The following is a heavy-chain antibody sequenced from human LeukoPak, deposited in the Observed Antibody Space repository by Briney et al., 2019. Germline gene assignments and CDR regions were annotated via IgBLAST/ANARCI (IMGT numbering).Heavy chain of an antibody. D-gene: IGHD3-9*01. CDR1: GFTFSSYA. CDR3: AKDPGRYFDWLSKGFGY. J-gene: IGHJ4*02. Sequence: GGSLRLSCGASGFTFSSYAMSWVRQAPGKGLEWVSGISGSDGYTYYADSVKGRFTISRDNSKNTLYLQMNSLRAEDTAVYYCAKDPGRYFDWLSKGFGYWGQGTLVTVSS. V-gene: IGHV3-23*01. CDR2: ISGSDGYT.